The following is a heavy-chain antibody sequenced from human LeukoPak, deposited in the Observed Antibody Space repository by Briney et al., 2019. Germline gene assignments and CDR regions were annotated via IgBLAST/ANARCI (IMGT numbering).Heavy chain of an antibody. CDR1: GFTFSSYA. V-gene: IGHV3-23*01. J-gene: IGHJ4*02. D-gene: IGHD5-24*01. CDR2: ISGSGGST. CDR3: AKSLSRDGYKNY. Sequence: GGSLRLSCAASGFTFSSYAMSWVRQAPGKGLEWVSAISGSGGSTYYADSVKGRFTISRDNSKNTPYLQMNSLRAEDTAVYYCAKSLSRDGYKNYWGQGTLVTVSS.